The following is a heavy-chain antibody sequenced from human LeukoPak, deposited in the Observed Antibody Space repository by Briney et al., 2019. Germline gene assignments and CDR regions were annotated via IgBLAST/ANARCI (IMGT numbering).Heavy chain of an antibody. J-gene: IGHJ6*02. CDR2: ITGSGGNT. V-gene: IGHV3-23*01. Sequence: GGSLRLSCAASGFIFSSYSMSRVRQAPGKGLEWVSVITGSGGNTYYADSVKGRFTISKDNSKNTVYLQMSSLRVDDTAVYYCAKAASSSWPSYYYGMDVWGQGTTVTVSS. D-gene: IGHD6-13*01. CDR1: GFIFSSYS. CDR3: AKAASSSWPSYYYGMDV.